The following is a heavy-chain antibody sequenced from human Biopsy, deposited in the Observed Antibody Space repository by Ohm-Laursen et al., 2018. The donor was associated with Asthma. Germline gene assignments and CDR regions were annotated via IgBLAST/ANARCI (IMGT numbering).Heavy chain of an antibody. D-gene: IGHD3-9*01. J-gene: IGHJ3*01. CDR2: INAGNGNT. V-gene: IGHV1-3*01. CDR1: GYTFISYA. Sequence: GASVKVSCNASGYTFISYAIHWVRQAPGQRLEWMGWINAGNGNTKYSQKFQGRVTISRDTSESTAYMDLSSLRSEDTAVYYCARTYYDFLTGQVNDAFALWGQGTMVTVSS. CDR3: ARTYYDFLTGQVNDAFAL.